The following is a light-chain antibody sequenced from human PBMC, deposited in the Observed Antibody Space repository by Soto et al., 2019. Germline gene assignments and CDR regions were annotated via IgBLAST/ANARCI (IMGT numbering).Light chain of an antibody. CDR3: QQYNGYSHS. V-gene: IGKV1-5*03. CDR1: QTISSW. CDR2: KAS. Sequence: DIQMTQSPSTLSGSVGDRVTITCRASQTISSWLAWYQQKPGKAPKLLIYKASTLKSGVPSRFSGSGSGTEFTLTISSLQPDDFATYYCQQYNGYSHSFGQGTKV. J-gene: IGKJ2*01.